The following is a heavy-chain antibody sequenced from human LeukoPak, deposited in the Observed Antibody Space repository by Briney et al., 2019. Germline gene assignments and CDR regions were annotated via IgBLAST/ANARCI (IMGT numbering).Heavy chain of an antibody. CDR2: LRTGGNT. J-gene: IGHJ6*02. D-gene: IGHD2-2*01. Sequence: PGGSLRLSCAASGFTFSDYDMHWVRQATGKGLEWVSALRTGGNTYYSGSVKGRFATSRENAKNSLYLQMNNMRAGDTAVFYCARGRCSSSSCYDRDNGLDVWGQGTQVTVS. V-gene: IGHV3-13*01. CDR3: ARGRCSSSSCYDRDNGLDV. CDR1: GFTFSDYD.